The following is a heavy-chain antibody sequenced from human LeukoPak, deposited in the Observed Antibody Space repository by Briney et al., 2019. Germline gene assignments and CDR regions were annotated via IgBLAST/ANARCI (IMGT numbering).Heavy chain of an antibody. CDR2: ISTSSSYI. J-gene: IGHJ4*02. CDR3: AKIPSAVPGRGFDY. CDR1: RFKFSNYN. V-gene: IGHV3-21*01. D-gene: IGHD6-19*01. Sequence: GGSLRLSCAASRFKFSNYNINWVRQAPGKGLEWVSSISTSSSYIYYADSVKGRFTISRDNAKNSLYLQMNSLRADDTAVYYCAKIPSAVPGRGFDYWGQGTLVTVSS.